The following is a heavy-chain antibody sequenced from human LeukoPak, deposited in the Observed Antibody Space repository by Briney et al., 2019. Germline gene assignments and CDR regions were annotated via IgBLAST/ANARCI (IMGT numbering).Heavy chain of an antibody. D-gene: IGHD3-3*01. CDR1: GGSISSGDYY. CDR3: ARDAFNAYYDFWSGYYDY. CDR2: IYYSGST. V-gene: IGHV4-30-4*08. J-gene: IGHJ4*02. Sequence: SETLPLTCTVSGGSISSGDYYWSWIRQPPGKGLEWIGYIYYSGSTYYNPSLKSRVTISVDTSKNQFSLKLSSVTAADTAVYYCARDAFNAYYDFWSGYYDYWGQGTLVTVSS.